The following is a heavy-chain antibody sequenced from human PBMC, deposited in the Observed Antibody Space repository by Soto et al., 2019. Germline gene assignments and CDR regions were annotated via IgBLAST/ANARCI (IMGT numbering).Heavy chain of an antibody. Sequence: GASVKVSCKASGYTFAGYYMHWVRQAPGQGLEWMGWINPNSGGTNYAQKFQGWVTMTRDTSISTAYMELSRLRSDDTAVYYCARGYYYGSGSTLGYWGQGXLVTVYS. V-gene: IGHV1-2*04. D-gene: IGHD3-10*01. CDR1: GYTFAGYY. J-gene: IGHJ4*02. CDR3: ARGYYYGSGSTLGY. CDR2: INPNSGGT.